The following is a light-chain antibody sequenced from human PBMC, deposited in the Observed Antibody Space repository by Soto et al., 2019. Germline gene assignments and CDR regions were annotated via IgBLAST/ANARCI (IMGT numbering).Light chain of an antibody. CDR3: QQRASLFT. V-gene: IGKV3-11*01. CDR2: DAS. Sequence: TQSPSSLSASVGDRVTITCRASQSISSSLAWYQQKPGQAPRLLIYDASNRATGIPARFSGSGSGTDFTLTISSLQPEDFAVYYCQQRASLFTFGGGTKVEIK. CDR1: QSISSS. J-gene: IGKJ4*01.